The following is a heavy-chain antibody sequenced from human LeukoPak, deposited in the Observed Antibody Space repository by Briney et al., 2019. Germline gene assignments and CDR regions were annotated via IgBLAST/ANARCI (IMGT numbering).Heavy chain of an antibody. CDR1: GGTFSSYA. CDR2: IIPIFGTA. CDR3: ARVTWELFGYYYYGMDV. V-gene: IGHV1-69*13. J-gene: IGHJ6*04. D-gene: IGHD3-10*01. Sequence: GASVKVSCKASGGTFSSYAISWVRQAPGQGLEWMGGIIPIFGTANYAQKFQGRVTITADESTSTAYMELSSLRSEDTAVYYCARVTWELFGYYYYGMDVWGKGTTVTVSS.